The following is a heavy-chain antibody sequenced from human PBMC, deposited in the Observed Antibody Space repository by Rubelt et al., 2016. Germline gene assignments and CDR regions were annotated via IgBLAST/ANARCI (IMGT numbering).Heavy chain of an antibody. Sequence: VQLVESGGGVVQPGGSLRLSCAASGFTFSSYGMHWVRQAPGKGLEWVSYISSSSTIYYADSVKGRFTISRDNAKNSLYLQMNSLRDEDTAVYYCATQGYCSSTSCYGAYWGQGTLVTVSS. D-gene: IGHD2-2*01. V-gene: IGHV3-48*02. CDR2: ISSSSTI. CDR1: GFTFSSYG. CDR3: ATQGYCSSTSCYGAY. J-gene: IGHJ4*02.